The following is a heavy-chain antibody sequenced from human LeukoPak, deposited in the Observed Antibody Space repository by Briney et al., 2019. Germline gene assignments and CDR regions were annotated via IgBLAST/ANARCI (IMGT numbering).Heavy chain of an antibody. Sequence: PGGSLRLSCAASGFTFSSYAINWVRQAPGKGLEWVSSISSSSSYIYYADLVKGRFTISRDNAKNSLYLQMNSLRAEDTAVYYCAREYYDILTGPLVPLDYWGQGTLVTVSS. V-gene: IGHV3-21*01. CDR3: AREYYDILTGPLVPLDY. CDR1: GFTFSSYA. D-gene: IGHD3-9*01. J-gene: IGHJ4*02. CDR2: ISSSSSYI.